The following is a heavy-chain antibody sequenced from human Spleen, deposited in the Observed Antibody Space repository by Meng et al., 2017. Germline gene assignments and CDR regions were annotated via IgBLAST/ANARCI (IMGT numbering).Heavy chain of an antibody. CDR2: ISYDGSNK. V-gene: IGHV3-30*01. D-gene: IGHD3-10*01. Sequence: GGSLRLSCAASGFTFSSYAMHWVRQAPGKGLEWVAVISYDGSNKYYADSVKGRFTISRDNSKNTLYLQMNRLRAEDTAVYYCARVKPRGSGSYAYYYGMDVWGQGTTVTVSS. CDR3: ARVKPRGSGSYAYYYGMDV. J-gene: IGHJ6*02. CDR1: GFTFSSYA.